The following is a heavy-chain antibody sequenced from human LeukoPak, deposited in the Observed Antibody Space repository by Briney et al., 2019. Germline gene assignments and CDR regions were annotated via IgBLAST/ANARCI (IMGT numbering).Heavy chain of an antibody. J-gene: IGHJ4*02. V-gene: IGHV3-23*01. CDR1: GFTFNRNA. Sequence: GGSLRLSCAASGFTFNRNAISWVRQAPGKGLEWVSTIGGSGDKTFYADSVRGRFTISRDNSKNMVHLQMNSLTGEDTALYYCVRRGDASSGWGDHDFWGQGALVTVSS. CDR2: IGGSGDKT. D-gene: IGHD6-19*01. CDR3: VRRGDASSGWGDHDF.